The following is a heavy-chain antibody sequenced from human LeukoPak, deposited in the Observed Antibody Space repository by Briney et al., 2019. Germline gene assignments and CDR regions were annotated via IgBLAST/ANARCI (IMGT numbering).Heavy chain of an antibody. V-gene: IGHV3-33*01. Sequence: GRSLRLSCVASGFTFSSYGMHWVRQAPGKGLEWVAVIWYDGSNKYYADSVKGRFTISRDNSKNTLYLQMNSLRAEDTAVYYCARDRKMATPRSGLGYWGQGTLVTVSS. CDR1: GFTFSSYG. J-gene: IGHJ4*02. D-gene: IGHD5-24*01. CDR2: IWYDGSNK. CDR3: ARDRKMATPRSGLGY.